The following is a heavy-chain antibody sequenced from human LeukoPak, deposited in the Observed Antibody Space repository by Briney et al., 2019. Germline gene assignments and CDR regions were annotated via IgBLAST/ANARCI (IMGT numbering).Heavy chain of an antibody. CDR3: ARGSDILTGYFDY. Sequence: GGSLRLSCAASGFTFSSYAMHWVRQAPGKGLEWVAVISYDGSNKYYADSVKGRFTISRDNSKNTLYLQMNSLRAEGTAVYYCARGSDILTGYFDYWGQGTLVTVSS. CDR2: ISYDGSNK. D-gene: IGHD3-9*01. CDR1: GFTFSSYA. J-gene: IGHJ4*02. V-gene: IGHV3-30*04.